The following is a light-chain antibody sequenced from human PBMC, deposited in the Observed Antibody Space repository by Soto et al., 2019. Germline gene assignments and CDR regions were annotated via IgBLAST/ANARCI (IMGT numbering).Light chain of an antibody. CDR3: QQYDNWPIT. CDR1: QSVGNN. V-gene: IGKV3-15*01. J-gene: IGKJ5*01. CDR2: DAS. Sequence: EIVMTQSPATLSVSPGERATRSCRASQSVGNNLAWYQQKPGQAPRLLISDASTGATGIPARFSGTGSGTEFTLTISSLQSEDFAVYYCQQYDNWPITFGQGTRLEIK.